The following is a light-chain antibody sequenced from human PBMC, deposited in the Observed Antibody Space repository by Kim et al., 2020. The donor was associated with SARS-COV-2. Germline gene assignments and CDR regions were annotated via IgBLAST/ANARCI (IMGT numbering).Light chain of an antibody. Sequence: PGERATLPCRASQSVGSSYLAWYQQQPRQAPRLLIYCASSRATGIPDRFSSSGSGTDFTLTISRLEPEDFAVYYCQQYGSSPPVTFGPGTKVDIK. V-gene: IGKV3-20*01. J-gene: IGKJ3*01. CDR3: QQYGSSPPVT. CDR2: CAS. CDR1: QSVGSSY.